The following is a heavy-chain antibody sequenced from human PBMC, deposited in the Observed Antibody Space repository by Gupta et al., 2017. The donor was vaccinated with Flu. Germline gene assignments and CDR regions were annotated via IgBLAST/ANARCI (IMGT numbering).Heavy chain of an antibody. J-gene: IGHJ4*02. V-gene: IGHV4-39*01. Sequence: GGSISSSSYYWGWIRQPPGKGLEWIGSIYYSGSTYYNPSLKSRVTISVDTSKNQFSLKLSSVTAADTAVYYCARGGSLVDYWGQGTLVTVSS. CDR1: GGSISSSSYY. D-gene: IGHD1-26*01. CDR2: IYYSGST. CDR3: ARGGSLVDY.